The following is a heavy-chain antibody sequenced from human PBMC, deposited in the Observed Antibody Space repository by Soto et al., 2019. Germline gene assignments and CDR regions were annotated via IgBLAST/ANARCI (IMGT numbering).Heavy chain of an antibody. CDR3: ARLGTMVRGVIMDLGRYYSGMDV. D-gene: IGHD3-10*01. Sequence: ASVKVSCKASGYTFTSYGISWVRQAPGQGLEWMGWISAYNGNTKYAQKLQGRVTMTTDTSTSTAYMELRSMRSDDTAVYYCARLGTMVRGVIMDLGRYYSGMDVWGQGTTVTVSS. CDR1: GYTFTSYG. J-gene: IGHJ6*02. V-gene: IGHV1-18*01. CDR2: ISAYNGNT.